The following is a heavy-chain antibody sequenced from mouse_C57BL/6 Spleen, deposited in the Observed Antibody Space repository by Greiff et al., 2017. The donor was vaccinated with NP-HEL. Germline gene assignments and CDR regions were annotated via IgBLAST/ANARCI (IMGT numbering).Heavy chain of an antibody. CDR3: ARGYYDYDDGFAY. Sequence: VQLQQSGPELVKPGASVKISCKASGYAFSSSWMNWVKQRPGKGLEWIGRIYPGDGDTNYNGKFKGKATLTADKSSSTAYMQLSSLTSEDSAVYFCARGYYDYDDGFAYWGQGTLVTVSA. J-gene: IGHJ3*01. D-gene: IGHD2-4*01. CDR1: GYAFSSSW. CDR2: IYPGDGDT. V-gene: IGHV1-82*01.